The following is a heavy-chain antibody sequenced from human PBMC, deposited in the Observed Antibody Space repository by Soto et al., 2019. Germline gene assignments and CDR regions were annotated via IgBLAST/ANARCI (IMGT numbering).Heavy chain of an antibody. CDR2: VTADGGT. CDR1: GFTVSSHA. J-gene: IGHJ3*02. Sequence: EVQVLESGGGLVQPGGSLRLSCEGSGFTVSSHAMTWIRQAPGKGPEWVSTVTADGGTYYADSVKGRFAMYRDTSENTMYLQMHSLGAEDTAAYYCAPHVSCSGGSCQYDAFAIRGQGTMVTVSS. CDR3: APHVSCSGGSCQYDAFAI. D-gene: IGHD2-15*01. V-gene: IGHV3-23*01.